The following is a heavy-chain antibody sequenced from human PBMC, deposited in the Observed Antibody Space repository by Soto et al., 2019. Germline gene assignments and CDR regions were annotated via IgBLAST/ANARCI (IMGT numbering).Heavy chain of an antibody. D-gene: IGHD2-2*02. CDR1: GGSFSGYY. CDR3: ARGGQGRDILVVPAAISPGYYYYYGMDV. CDR2: INHSGST. V-gene: IGHV4-34*01. J-gene: IGHJ6*02. Sequence: SETLSLTCAVYGGSFSGYYWSWIRQPPGKGLEWIGEINHSGSTNYNPSIKSRVTISVDTSKNQFSLKLSSVTAADTAVYYCARGGQGRDILVVPAAISPGYYYYYGMDVWGQGTTVTV.